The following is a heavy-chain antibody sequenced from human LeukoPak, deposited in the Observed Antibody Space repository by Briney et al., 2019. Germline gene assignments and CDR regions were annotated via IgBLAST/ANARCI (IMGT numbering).Heavy chain of an antibody. D-gene: IGHD4-11*01. CDR2: IYTSGST. CDR1: GGSISSYY. Sequence: PSETLSLTCTVSGGSISSYYWSWIRQPAGKGLEWIGRIYTSGSTNYNPSLKSRVTISVDKSKNQFSLKLSSVTAADTAVYYCARDRIANSNYKGWFDPWGQGTLVTVSS. J-gene: IGHJ5*02. CDR3: ARDRIANSNYKGWFDP. V-gene: IGHV4-4*07.